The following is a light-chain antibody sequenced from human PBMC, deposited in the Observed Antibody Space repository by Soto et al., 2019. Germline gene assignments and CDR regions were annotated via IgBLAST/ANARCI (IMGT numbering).Light chain of an antibody. CDR1: QGISSY. V-gene: IGKV1-8*01. CDR3: QHYYSYPST. J-gene: IGKJ3*01. Sequence: AIRMTQSPSSLSASTGDRVTITCRASQGISSYLAWYQQKPGKAPKLLIYAASTLQSGVPSRFIASGSSTYFTLTTSCLQSEDFATYYCQHYYSYPSTFGPGTKVHIK. CDR2: AAS.